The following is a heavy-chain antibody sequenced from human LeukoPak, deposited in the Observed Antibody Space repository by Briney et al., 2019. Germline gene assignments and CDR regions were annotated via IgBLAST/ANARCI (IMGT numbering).Heavy chain of an antibody. J-gene: IGHJ5*02. V-gene: IGHV4-39*01. Sequence: PSETLSLTCSISGDSITTNSYWWGWIRQSPGKGLEWIGSIYSSGNSYYNPSLKTRATISPDTSKNQYSLRLTSVTAADTAIYYCGRRGIWDIQIGNWFDPWGQAILVIVS. CDR2: IYSSGNS. CDR1: GDSITTNSYW. CDR3: GRRGIWDIQIGNWFDP. D-gene: IGHD2-15*01.